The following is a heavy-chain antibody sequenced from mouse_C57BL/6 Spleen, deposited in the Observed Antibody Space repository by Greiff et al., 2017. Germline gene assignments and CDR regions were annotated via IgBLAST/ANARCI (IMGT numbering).Heavy chain of an antibody. CDR1: GFTFSSYA. D-gene: IGHD2-3*01. Sequence: EVQRVESGGGLVKPGGSLKLSCAASGFTFSSYAMSWVRQTPEKRLEWVATISDGGSYTYYTANVKGRFTISRDNAKNNLYLQMSHLKSEDTAMYYCARDGRSYGYYDYWGQGTTLTVSS. J-gene: IGHJ2*01. V-gene: IGHV5-4*01. CDR2: ISDGGSYT. CDR3: ARDGRSYGYYDY.